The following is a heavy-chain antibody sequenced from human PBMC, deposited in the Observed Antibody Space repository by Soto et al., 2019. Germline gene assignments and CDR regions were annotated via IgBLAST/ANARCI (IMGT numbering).Heavy chain of an antibody. CDR3: ATEGKDDSVKGGFDN. D-gene: IGHD3-22*01. Sequence: QVQLVEAGGGVVQPGRSLRLSCAASGFRFSSYGMNWVRQSPGKGLEWVAVIWYDGSNKFYGNSVKGRFTISRDNSRKTLYLKMNRLRDEDTAVYYCATEGKDDSVKGGFDNWGQGTLVTVS. CDR2: IWYDGSNK. CDR1: GFRFSSYG. V-gene: IGHV3-33*01. J-gene: IGHJ4*02.